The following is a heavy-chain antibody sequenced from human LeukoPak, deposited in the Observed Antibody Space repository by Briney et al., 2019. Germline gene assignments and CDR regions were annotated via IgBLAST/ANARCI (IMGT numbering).Heavy chain of an antibody. V-gene: IGHV3-23*01. CDR1: GFTFSSYA. J-gene: IGHJ4*02. D-gene: IGHD4-23*01. CDR3: AREIDYGGNCIDY. CDR2: ISGSGGST. Sequence: PGGSLRLSCAASGFTFSSYAMSWVRQAPGKGLEWVSAISGSGGSTYYADSVKGRFTISRDNAKDSLDLQMNSLRAEDTALYYCAREIDYGGNCIDYWGQGTLVTVSS.